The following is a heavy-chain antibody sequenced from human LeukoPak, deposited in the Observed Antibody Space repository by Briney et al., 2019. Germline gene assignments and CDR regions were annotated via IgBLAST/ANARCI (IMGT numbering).Heavy chain of an antibody. CDR2: ISYDGSNK. CDR1: GFTFSSYG. J-gene: IGHJ3*02. Sequence: GGSLRLSCAASGFTFSSYGMHWVRQAPGKGLEWVAVISYDGSNKYYADSVKGRFTISRDNSKNTLYLQMNSLRAEDTAVYYCAKEDDSSGYYYLSPAFDIWGQGTMVTVSS. D-gene: IGHD3-22*01. V-gene: IGHV3-30*18. CDR3: AKEDDSSGYYYLSPAFDI.